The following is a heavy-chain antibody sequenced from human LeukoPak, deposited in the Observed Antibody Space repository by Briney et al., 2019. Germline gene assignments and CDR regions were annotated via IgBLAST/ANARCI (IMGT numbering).Heavy chain of an antibody. CDR2: IYHTGST. V-gene: IGHV4-59*12. CDR1: GASISGSR. J-gene: IGHJ4*02. Sequence: PSETLSLTCTVSGASISGSRWSWIRQPPGKGLEWIGYIYHTGSTLSNPSLESRVTISMDTSKNQFSLKLSSVTAADTAVYYCARAENGDYFDYWGQGTLVTVSS. D-gene: IGHD4-17*01. CDR3: ARAENGDYFDY.